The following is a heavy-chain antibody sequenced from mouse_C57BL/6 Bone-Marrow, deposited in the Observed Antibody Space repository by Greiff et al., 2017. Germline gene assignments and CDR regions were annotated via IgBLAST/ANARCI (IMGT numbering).Heavy chain of an antibody. CDR2: FEPNSGGN. V-gene: IGHV1-72*01. D-gene: IGHD2-14*01. CDR3: ARWDHIGAY. J-gene: IGHJ3*01. Sequence: QVQLQQPGAELVKPGASVKLSCKASGYTFTSYWMHWVKQRSGRGLEWIGWFEPNSGGNKYNEKFKSKATLTVDKSSSTAYMQLSSLTSEDSAVYYCARWDHIGAYWGQGTLVTVSA. CDR1: GYTFTSYW.